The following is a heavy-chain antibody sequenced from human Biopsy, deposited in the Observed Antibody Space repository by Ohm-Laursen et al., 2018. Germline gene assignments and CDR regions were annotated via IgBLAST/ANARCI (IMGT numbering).Heavy chain of an antibody. Sequence: SETLSLTCAVYGGTYSGYYWSWIRQPPGKGLEWIGEVHHDGRANYNPSLKSRVTISGDMSKKQFSLKLSGVTADDTAVYYCATKLTGYFHHWGQGTLVIVSS. V-gene: IGHV4-34*08. D-gene: IGHD3-9*01. CDR1: GGTYSGYY. CDR2: VHHDGRA. CDR3: ATKLTGYFHH. J-gene: IGHJ1*01.